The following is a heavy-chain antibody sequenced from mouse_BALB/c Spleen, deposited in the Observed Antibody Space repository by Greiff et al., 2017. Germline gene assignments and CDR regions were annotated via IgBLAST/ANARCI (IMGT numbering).Heavy chain of an antibody. CDR1: GFTFSSYT. V-gene: IGHV5-12-2*01. Sequence: EVKLVESGGGLVQPGGSLKLSCAASGFTFSSYTMSWVRQTPEKRLEWVAYISNGGGSTYYPDTVKGRFTISRDNAKNTLYLQMSSLKSEDTAMYYCARQAYYGNDYYAMDYWGQGTSVTVSS. CDR2: ISNGGGST. D-gene: IGHD2-10*01. CDR3: ARQAYYGNDYYAMDY. J-gene: IGHJ4*01.